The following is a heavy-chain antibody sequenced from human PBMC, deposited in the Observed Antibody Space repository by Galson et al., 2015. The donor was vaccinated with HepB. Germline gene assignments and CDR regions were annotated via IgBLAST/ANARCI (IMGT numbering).Heavy chain of an antibody. J-gene: IGHJ1*01. CDR1: GFNFRSYW. CDR3: AREFPEYFHR. Sequence: SLRLSCAVSGFNFRSYWMSWVRQAPGKGLEWVADISQDGSRKHYVDSVKGRFIISRDNDKDTLSLEMDRLGTQDTAVYYCAREFPEYFHRWGQGTLVIVSS. V-gene: IGHV3-7*03. CDR2: ISQDGSRK.